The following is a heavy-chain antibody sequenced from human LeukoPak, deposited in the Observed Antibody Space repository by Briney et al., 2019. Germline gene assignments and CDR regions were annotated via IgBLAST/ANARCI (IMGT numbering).Heavy chain of an antibody. V-gene: IGHV3-53*01. CDR1: GFTVSSNY. CDR2: IYSGGST. CDR3: ARILLWFGELSWAFDI. Sequence: GGSLRLSCAASGFTVSSNYMSWVRQAPGKGLEWVSVIYSGGSTYNADSVKGRFTISRDNSKNTLYLQMNSLRAEDTAVYYCARILLWFGELSWAFDIWGQGTMVTVSS. J-gene: IGHJ3*02. D-gene: IGHD3-10*01.